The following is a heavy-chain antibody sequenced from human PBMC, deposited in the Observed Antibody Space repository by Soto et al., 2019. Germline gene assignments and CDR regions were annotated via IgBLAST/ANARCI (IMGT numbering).Heavy chain of an antibody. CDR3: ARTSIVATIGAFDY. Sequence: SGPTLVNPTETLTLTCTVSGFSLSNARMGVSWIRQPPGKALEWLAHIFSNDEKSYSTSLKSRLTISKDTSKSQVVLTMTNMDPVDTATYYCARTSIVATIGAFDYWGQGTLVTVS. D-gene: IGHD5-12*01. J-gene: IGHJ4*02. V-gene: IGHV2-26*01. CDR2: IFSNDEK. CDR1: GFSLSNARMG.